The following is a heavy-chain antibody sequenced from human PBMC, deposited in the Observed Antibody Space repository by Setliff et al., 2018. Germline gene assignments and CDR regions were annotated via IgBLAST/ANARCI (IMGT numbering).Heavy chain of an antibody. Sequence: GASVKVSCQASGYNFAESIVSWVRQAPGQGLDWMGWISAYSGNTYTAQRFQGRVTMTTDTSTNMAYLELRGLRSDGTAVYYCLRLVRYCSRTSCQRTSGDEVWGQGTLVTV. D-gene: IGHD2-8*01. CDR1: GYNFAESI. V-gene: IGHV1-18*01. J-gene: IGHJ4*02. CDR2: ISAYSGNT. CDR3: LRLVRYCSRTSCQRTSGDEV.